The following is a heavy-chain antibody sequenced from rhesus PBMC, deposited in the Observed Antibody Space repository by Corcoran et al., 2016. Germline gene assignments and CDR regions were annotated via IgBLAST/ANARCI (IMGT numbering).Heavy chain of an antibody. CDR1: GGSISSNF. Sequence: QLQLQESGPGLVKPSETLSLICAVSGGSISSNFWTWIRQPPGKGLEWIGRGSGSGRSTASNPPLQIRVTISTDTSQNPFSLKLSSVPAADTAVYYCTLGFGSGWSPRWGQGVLVTVSS. CDR3: TLGFGSGWSPR. CDR2: GSGSGRST. D-gene: IGHD6S26*01. J-gene: IGHJ4*01. V-gene: IGHV4-173*01.